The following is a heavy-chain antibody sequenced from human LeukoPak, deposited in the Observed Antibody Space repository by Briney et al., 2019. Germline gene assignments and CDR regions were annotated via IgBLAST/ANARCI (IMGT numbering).Heavy chain of an antibody. J-gene: IGHJ6*03. V-gene: IGHV3-30*03. CDR1: GFTLSRYG. Sequence: GGSLRLSCAASGFTLSRYGMHWVRQGPGKGLEWLPIISYDGTNTYYGDSVKGRFTISRDNSNNTLFLQMNSLRPEDTAVYFCARHPGDFTGIVNYYYMDVWGKGTTVTVSS. D-gene: IGHD1-26*01. CDR3: ARHPGDFTGIVNYYYMDV. CDR2: ISYDGTNT.